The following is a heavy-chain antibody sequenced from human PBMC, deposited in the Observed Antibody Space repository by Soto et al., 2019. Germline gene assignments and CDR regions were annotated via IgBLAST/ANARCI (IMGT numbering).Heavy chain of an antibody. V-gene: IGHV1-69*06. J-gene: IGHJ5*02. D-gene: IGHD6-6*01. CDR3: ARAGFNSSYHNWLDP. CDR2: ILTMYGTA. Sequence: SVKVSCKASGGSFSSYAISWVRHAPGQGLEWVGGILTMYGTANYAQKFHGRVTINADKSTSTAYMELSSLRSDDTAMYYCARAGFNSSYHNWLDPWGQGTLVTVSS. CDR1: GGSFSSYA.